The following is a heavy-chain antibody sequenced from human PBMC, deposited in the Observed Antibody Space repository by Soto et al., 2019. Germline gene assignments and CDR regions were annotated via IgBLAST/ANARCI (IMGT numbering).Heavy chain of an antibody. J-gene: IGHJ4*02. D-gene: IGHD5-12*01. V-gene: IGHV4-34*01. CDR3: ARGGKGYSGYDLDY. CDR1: GGSFSGYS. CDR2: INHSGST. Sequence: QVQLQQWGAGLLKPSETLSLTCAVYGGSFSGYSWSGIRQPPGKGLEWIREINHSGSTNYNPSPNSRVTTSVDTSRTQSSLKLSSVTAAATAVYYCARGGKGYSGYDLDYWGQGTLVTVAS.